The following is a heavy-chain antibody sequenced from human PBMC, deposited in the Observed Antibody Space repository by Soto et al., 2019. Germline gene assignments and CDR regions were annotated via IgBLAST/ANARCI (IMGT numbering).Heavy chain of an antibody. J-gene: IGHJ6*02. D-gene: IGHD2-15*01. CDR3: AKDRRPDIYNGLDV. Sequence: GGSLRLSCAASGFTFSNYAMTWVRQAPGKGLEWVSGINGNGDITNYVDSVKGRFTISRDNSKNTVFLQMSSLRAEDTAVYYCAKDRRPDIYNGLDVWGQGTTVTVSS. CDR2: INGNGDIT. CDR1: GFTFSNYA. V-gene: IGHV3-23*01.